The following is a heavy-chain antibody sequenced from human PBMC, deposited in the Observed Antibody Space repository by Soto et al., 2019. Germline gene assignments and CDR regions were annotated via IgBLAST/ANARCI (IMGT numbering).Heavy chain of an antibody. V-gene: IGHV3-11*06. J-gene: IGHJ6*02. CDR3: AREDIVGGMDV. CDR2: ISSSSSYT. D-gene: IGHD2-15*01. CDR1: GFTFTDYY. Sequence: PGESLKISCAASGFTFTDYYMSWIRQAPGKGLEWVSYISSSSSYTNYADSVKGRFTISRDNAKNSLYLQMNSLRAADTAVYYCAREDIVGGMDVWGQGTTVTVSS.